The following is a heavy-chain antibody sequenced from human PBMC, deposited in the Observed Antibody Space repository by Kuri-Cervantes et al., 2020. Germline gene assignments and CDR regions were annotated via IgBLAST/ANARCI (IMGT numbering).Heavy chain of an antibody. CDR1: GYTFTSYG. V-gene: IGHV1-18*01. CDR2: ISAYNGNT. Sequence: ASVKVSCKASGYTFTSYGISWVRQAPGQGLEWMGWISAYNGNTNYAQKLQGRVTMTTDTSTSTAYMELRSLRYDDTAVYYCARPINAYGSGSYYNVQYYYSMDVWGQGTTVTVSS. J-gene: IGHJ6*02. D-gene: IGHD3-10*01. CDR3: ARPINAYGSGSYYNVQYYYSMDV.